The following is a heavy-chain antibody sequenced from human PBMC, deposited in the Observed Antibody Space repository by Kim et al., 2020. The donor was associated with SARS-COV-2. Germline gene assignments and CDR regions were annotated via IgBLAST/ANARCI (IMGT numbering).Heavy chain of an antibody. D-gene: IGHD6-19*01. CDR3: ARVPGQWLLIDY. CDR2: IAYDGNNK. V-gene: IGHV3-30*04. J-gene: IGHJ4*02. Sequence: GGSLRLSCAASGFTFSTYAMHWVRQAPGKGLEWVAVIAYDGNNKYYADSVKGRFTISRDNSKNTLYLQMDSLRAEDTAVYYCARVPGQWLLIDYWVQGTLVTVSS. CDR1: GFTFSTYA.